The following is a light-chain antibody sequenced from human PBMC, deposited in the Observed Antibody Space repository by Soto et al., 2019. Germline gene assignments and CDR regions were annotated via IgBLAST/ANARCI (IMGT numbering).Light chain of an antibody. V-gene: IGKV3-15*01. CDR3: QQYDNWPWT. Sequence: IVLTQSPATLSLSPGERATLSCXASQSVSSYLAWYQQKPGQAPRLLIYGASTRAAGFPARFSGSRSGTDFTLTISSLQSEDVAVYYCQQYDNWPWTFGQGTKVDIK. CDR1: QSVSSY. J-gene: IGKJ1*01. CDR2: GAS.